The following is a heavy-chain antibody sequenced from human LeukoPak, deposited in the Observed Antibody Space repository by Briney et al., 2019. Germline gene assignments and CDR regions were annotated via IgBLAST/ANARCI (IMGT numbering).Heavy chain of an antibody. CDR1: GGSISSGGYY. CDR2: IYYSGST. V-gene: IGHV4-31*03. CDR3: XGGSTAAGV. J-gene: IGHJ6*02. D-gene: IGHD2-2*01. Sequence: SETLSLTCTVSGGSISSGGYYWSWIRQHPGTGLEWIGYIYYSGSTYYNPSLKSRVTISVDTSKNQFSLKLSSVTAADTAVYSXXGGSTAAGVWGQGTTVTVSS.